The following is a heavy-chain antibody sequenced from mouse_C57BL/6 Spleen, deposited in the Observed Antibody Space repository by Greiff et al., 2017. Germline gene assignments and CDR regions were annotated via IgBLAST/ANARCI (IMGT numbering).Heavy chain of an antibody. CDR3: ARRRGNWGEFAY. CDR1: GYTFTSYW. CDR2: IDPNSGGT. Sequence: VQLQQPGAELVKPGASVKLSCTASGYTFTSYWMHWVKQRPGRGLEWIGRIDPNSGGTKYTENFKSKATLTVDKPSSPAYMQLSSLTSEDSSVYCCARRRGNWGEFAYWGQGTLVTVSA. D-gene: IGHD4-1*01. V-gene: IGHV1-72*01. J-gene: IGHJ3*01.